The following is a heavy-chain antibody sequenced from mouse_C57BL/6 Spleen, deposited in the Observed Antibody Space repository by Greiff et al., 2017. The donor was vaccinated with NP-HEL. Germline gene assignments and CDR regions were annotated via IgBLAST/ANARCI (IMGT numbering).Heavy chain of an antibody. Sequence: VQLQQSGPGLVAPSHCLSITCTVSGFSLTSYGVDWVRQSPGKGLEWLGVIWGVGSTNYNSALKSRLSISKDNSKSQVFLKMNSLQTDDTAMYYCASLTGTFDYWGQGTTLTVSS. V-gene: IGHV2-6*01. J-gene: IGHJ2*01. CDR1: GFSLTSYG. CDR2: IWGVGST. D-gene: IGHD4-1*01. CDR3: ASLTGTFDY.